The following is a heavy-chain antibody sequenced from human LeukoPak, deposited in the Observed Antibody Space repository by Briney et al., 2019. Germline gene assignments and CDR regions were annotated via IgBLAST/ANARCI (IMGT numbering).Heavy chain of an antibody. CDR2: IYYSGST. D-gene: IGHD3-16*01. Sequence: SETLSLTCTVSGGSISSSSYYWGWIRQPPGKGLEWIGSIYYSGSTYYNPSLKSRVTISVDTSKNQFSLKLSSVTAADTAVYYCASLRMGVSKGWGQGTLVTVSS. V-gene: IGHV4-39*01. CDR3: ASLRMGVSKG. CDR1: GGSISSSSYY. J-gene: IGHJ4*02.